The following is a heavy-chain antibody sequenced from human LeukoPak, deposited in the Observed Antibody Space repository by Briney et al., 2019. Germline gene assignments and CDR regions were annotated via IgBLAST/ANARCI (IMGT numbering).Heavy chain of an antibody. J-gene: IGHJ6*02. CDR2: IIPSGGST. CDR1: GYTFTSYY. CDR3: ARWWDDGXGYSXXYGMXX. D-gene: IGHD3-22*01. V-gene: IGHV1-46*01. Sequence: ASVKVSCKASGYTFTSYYMHWVRQAPGQGLEWMGIIIPSGGSTSYAQKFQGRVTMTRDTSTSTVYMELSSLRSEDTAVYYCARWWDDGXGYSXXYGMXXXXQGTXVTVSS.